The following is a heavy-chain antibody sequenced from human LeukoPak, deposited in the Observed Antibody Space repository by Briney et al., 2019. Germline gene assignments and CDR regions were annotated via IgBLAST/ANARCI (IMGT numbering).Heavy chain of an antibody. CDR2: ISSSSSYI. D-gene: IGHD3-10*01. J-gene: IGHJ6*02. V-gene: IGHV3-21*01. CDR3: ARFIGSGSRRYGMDV. Sequence: PGGSLRLSCAASGFTFSSYSMNWVRQAPGKGLEWVSSISSSSSYIYYADSVKGRFTISRDNAKNSLYLQMNGLRAEDTAVYYCARFIGSGSRRYGMDVWGQGTTVTVSS. CDR1: GFTFSSYS.